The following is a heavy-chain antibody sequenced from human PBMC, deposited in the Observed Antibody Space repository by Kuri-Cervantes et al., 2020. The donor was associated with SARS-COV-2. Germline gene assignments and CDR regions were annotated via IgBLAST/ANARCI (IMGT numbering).Heavy chain of an antibody. V-gene: IGHV4-34*01. D-gene: IGHD2-21*01. CDR3: ASWKVIAILRCFDP. CDR1: GGSFSGYY. J-gene: IGHJ5*02. Sequence: SETLSLTCAVYGGSFSGYYWSWIRQPPGKGLEWIGEINHSGSTNYNPSLKSRVTISVDTSKNQFSLNLSSVTAADTAVYYCASWKVIAILRCFDPWGQGTLVTVSS. CDR2: INHSGST.